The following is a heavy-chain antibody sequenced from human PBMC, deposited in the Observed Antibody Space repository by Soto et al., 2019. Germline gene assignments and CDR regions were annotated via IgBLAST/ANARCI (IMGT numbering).Heavy chain of an antibody. CDR1: GGSFTSNNW. D-gene: IGHD1-7*01. V-gene: IGHV4-4*02. CDR2: IYRTGST. CDR3: ASRDPGTSVDY. Sequence: PSETLSLTCAVSGGSFTSNNWWTWVRQPPGQGLEWIGEIYRTGSTNYNPSLKSRVTISLDKSENQFSLKVASLTAADTAVYYCASRDPGTSVDYWGQGTLVTVSS. J-gene: IGHJ4*02.